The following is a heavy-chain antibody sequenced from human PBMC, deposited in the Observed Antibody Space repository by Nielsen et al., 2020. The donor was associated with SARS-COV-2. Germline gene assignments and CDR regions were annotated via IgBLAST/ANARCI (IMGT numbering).Heavy chain of an antibody. J-gene: IGHJ6*02. CDR1: GFTFDDYA. CDR2: ISGDGGST. V-gene: IGHV3-43*02. D-gene: IGHD3-22*01. Sequence: GGSLRLSCAASGFTFDDYAMHWVRQASGQGLEWVSLISGDGGSTYYADSVKGRFTISRDNSKNSLYLQMNSLRTEDTALYYCAKEKRYYDSSGYYYYYYGMDVWGQGTTVTVSS. CDR3: AKEKRYYDSSGYYYYYYGMDV.